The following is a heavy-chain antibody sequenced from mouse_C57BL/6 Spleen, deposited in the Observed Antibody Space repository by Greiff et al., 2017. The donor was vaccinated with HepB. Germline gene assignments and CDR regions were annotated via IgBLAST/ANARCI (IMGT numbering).Heavy chain of an antibody. J-gene: IGHJ1*03. V-gene: IGHV5-17*01. CDR3: ARGTYDYGWYFDV. Sequence: EVKLQESGGGLVKPGGSLKLSCAASGFTFSDYGMHWVRQAPEKGLEWVAYISSGSSTIYYADTVKGRFTISRDNAKNTLFLQMTSLRSEDTAMYYCARGTYDYGWYFDVWGTGTTVTVSS. CDR1: GFTFSDYG. CDR2: ISSGSSTI. D-gene: IGHD2-4*01.